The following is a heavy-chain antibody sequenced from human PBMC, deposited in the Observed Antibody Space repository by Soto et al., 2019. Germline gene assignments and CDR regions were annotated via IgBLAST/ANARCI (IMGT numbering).Heavy chain of an antibody. CDR3: ARDYCRDYDNGMDG. V-gene: IGHV1-3*01. CDR1: GYSFTNYA. D-gene: IGHD2-15*01. Sequence: ASVKVSCKASGYSFTNYAMHWVRQAPGQGLEWMGWINAGNGNTKYSQKFQGRVTINRDTSASTLYMELSSLRSEDTAVYYCARDYCRDYDNGMDGWG. J-gene: IGHJ6*02. CDR2: INAGNGNT.